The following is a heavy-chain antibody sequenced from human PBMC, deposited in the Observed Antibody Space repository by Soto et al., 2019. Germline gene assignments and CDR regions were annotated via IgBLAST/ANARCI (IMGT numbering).Heavy chain of an antibody. D-gene: IGHD3-10*01. CDR2: IYYSGST. Sequence: PSETLSLTCTVSGGSISSYYWSWIRQPPGKGLEWIGYIYYSGSTNYNPSLKSRVTISVDTSKNQFSLKLSSVTAADTAVYYCARGDYYGSGVNCSDPWGQGTLVTVSS. J-gene: IGHJ5*02. CDR1: GGSISSYY. CDR3: ARGDYYGSGVNCSDP. V-gene: IGHV4-59*08.